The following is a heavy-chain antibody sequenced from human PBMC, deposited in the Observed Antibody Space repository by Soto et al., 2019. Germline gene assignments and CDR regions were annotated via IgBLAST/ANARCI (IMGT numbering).Heavy chain of an antibody. D-gene: IGHD3-3*01. V-gene: IGHV2-5*01. Sequence: SGPTLVNPTQTLTLTCTFSGFSLSTSGVGVGWIRQPPGKALEWLALIYWNDDKRYSPSLKSRLTITKDTSKNQVVLTMTNMDPVDTATYCCAHSQKLFPWFDPWGQGPLVTVSS. CDR1: GFSLSTSGVG. CDR3: AHSQKLFPWFDP. J-gene: IGHJ5*02. CDR2: IYWNDDK.